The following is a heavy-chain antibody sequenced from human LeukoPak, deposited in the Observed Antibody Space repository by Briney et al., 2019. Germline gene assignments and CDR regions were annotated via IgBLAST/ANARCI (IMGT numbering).Heavy chain of an antibody. CDR3: AKDRGYDWVPPSLDY. D-gene: IGHD5-12*01. Sequence: GGSLRLSCAASGFTFSSYWMSWVRQAPGKGLEWVANIKQDGSEKYYVDSVKGRFTISRDNAKNSLYLQMNSLRAEDTALYYCAKDRGYDWVPPSLDYWGQGTMVIVSS. CDR1: GFTFSSYW. J-gene: IGHJ4*02. V-gene: IGHV3-7*03. CDR2: IKQDGSEK.